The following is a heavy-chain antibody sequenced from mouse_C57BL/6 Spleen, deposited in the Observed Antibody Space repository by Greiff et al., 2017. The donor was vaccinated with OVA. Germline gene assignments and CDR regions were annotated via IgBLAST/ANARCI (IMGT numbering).Heavy chain of an antibody. CDR3: ARETGSNYDGYRDY. V-gene: IGHV1-31*01. J-gene: IGHJ2*01. Sequence: EVQVVESGPELVKPGASVKISCKASGYSFTGYYMHWVKQSHGNILDWIGYIYPYNGVSSYNQKFKGKATLTVDKSSSTAYMELRSLTSEDSAVYYCARETGSNYDGYRDYWGQGTTLTVSS. D-gene: IGHD2-3*01. CDR2: IYPYNGVS. CDR1: GYSFTGYY.